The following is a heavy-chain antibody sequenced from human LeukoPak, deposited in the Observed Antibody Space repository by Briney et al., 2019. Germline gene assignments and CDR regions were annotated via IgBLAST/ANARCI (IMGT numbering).Heavy chain of an antibody. CDR1: GYTFTSYG. D-gene: IGHD3-22*01. Sequence: ASVKVSCKASGYTFTSYGISWVRQAPGQGLEWMGGIIPIFGTANYAQKFQGRVTITADESTSTAYMELSSLRSEDTAVYYCARGRGGAYYYDSSGYYYFDYWGQGTLVTVSS. CDR2: IIPIFGTA. J-gene: IGHJ4*02. CDR3: ARGRGGAYYYDSSGYYYFDY. V-gene: IGHV1-69*13.